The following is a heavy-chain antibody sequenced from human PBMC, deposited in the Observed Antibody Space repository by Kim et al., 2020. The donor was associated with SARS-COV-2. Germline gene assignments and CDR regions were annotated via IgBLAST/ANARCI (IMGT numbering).Heavy chain of an antibody. V-gene: IGHV3-15*04. J-gene: IGHJ4*02. D-gene: IGHD3-3*01. CDR3: TTDTYFDFWSGKDY. CDR1: GFTFSNAW. CDR2: IESQTDGGTT. Sequence: GGSLRLSCAASGFTFSNAWMTWVRQAPGKGLEWVGRIESQTDGGTTDYAAPVKGRFTISRRDSRNTLYLQMNSLKTEDTAVYYCTTDTYFDFWSGKDYWGQGTLVTVSS.